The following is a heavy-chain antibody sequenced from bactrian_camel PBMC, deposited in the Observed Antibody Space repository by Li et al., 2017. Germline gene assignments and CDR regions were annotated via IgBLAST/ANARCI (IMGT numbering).Heavy chain of an antibody. D-gene: IGHD5*01. J-gene: IGHJ6*01. CDR1: GVDFISDT. V-gene: IGHV3S53*01. CDR3: AAKRTWPTGCSGEQVLRWADFPN. Sequence: HVQLVESGGGSAQAGGSLRLSCAASGVDFISDTMGWFRRSPGKNPSGVAFVDSDGSTTYADSVKGRFTISRDNPKKTLYLQMNSLRPDDTAVYYCAAKRTWPTGCSGEQVLRWADFPNWGQGTQVTVS. CDR2: VDSDGST.